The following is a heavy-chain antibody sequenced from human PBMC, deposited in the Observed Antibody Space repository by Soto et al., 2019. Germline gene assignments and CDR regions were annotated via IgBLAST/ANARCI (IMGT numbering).Heavy chain of an antibody. D-gene: IGHD3-10*01. CDR3: AHRDRASGGLFDY. CDR1: GFSLTTEGVA. Sequence: QITLKESGPPLVKPTQTLTLTCSFSGFSLTTEGVAVGWIRQSPGKALEWLAVIYWDDDQRSAKCLRSRLTIAKDTSKNQVVLTLANMEPLDTAMYYCAHRDRASGGLFDYWGQGILVTVSS. V-gene: IGHV2-5*05. J-gene: IGHJ4*02. CDR2: IYWDDDQ.